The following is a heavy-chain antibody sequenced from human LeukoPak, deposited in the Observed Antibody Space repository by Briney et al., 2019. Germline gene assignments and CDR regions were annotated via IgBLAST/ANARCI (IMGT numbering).Heavy chain of an antibody. CDR3: ARNYGSGSYYKAIDY. CDR1: GYTFTGYY. Sequence: ASVKVSCKASGYTFTGYYMHWVRQAPGQGLEWMGWINPNSGGTNYAQKFQGRVTMTRDTSISTAYMEQSRLRSDDTAVYYCARNYGSGSYYKAIDYWGQGTLVTVSS. D-gene: IGHD3-10*01. J-gene: IGHJ4*02. V-gene: IGHV1-2*02. CDR2: INPNSGGT.